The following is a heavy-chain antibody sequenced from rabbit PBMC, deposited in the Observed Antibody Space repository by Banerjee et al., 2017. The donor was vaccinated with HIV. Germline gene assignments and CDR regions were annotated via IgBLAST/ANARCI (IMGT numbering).Heavy chain of an antibody. V-gene: IGHV1S45*01. D-gene: IGHD1-1*01. CDR1: GFSFSGNSY. Sequence: QEQLEESGGDLVKPEGSLTLTCTASGFSFSGNSYMCWVRQAPRKGLEWIACIVAGSNGNTYYASWAKGRFTVSKTSSTTVTLQMTSLTAADTATYFCARDEQASGGYVFNLWGQGTLVTVS. CDR3: ARDEQASGGYVFNL. J-gene: IGHJ4*01. CDR2: IVAGSNGNT.